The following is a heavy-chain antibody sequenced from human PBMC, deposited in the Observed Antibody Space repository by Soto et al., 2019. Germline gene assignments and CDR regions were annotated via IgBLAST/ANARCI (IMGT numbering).Heavy chain of an antibody. CDR3: ARYDLELLSYFDY. J-gene: IGHJ4*02. CDR1: GYTFTGYY. CDR2: INPNSGGT. Sequence: ASVKVSCKASGYTFTGYYMHWVRQAPGQGLEWMGWINPNSGGTNYAQKFQGWVTMTRDTSISTAYMELSSLRSDDTAVFYCARYDLELLSYFDYWGQGTLVTVSS. V-gene: IGHV1-2*04. D-gene: IGHD1-7*01.